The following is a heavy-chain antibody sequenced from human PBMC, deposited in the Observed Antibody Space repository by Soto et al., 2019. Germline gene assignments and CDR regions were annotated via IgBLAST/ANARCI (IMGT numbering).Heavy chain of an antibody. CDR3: ARYTAAGCFDY. Sequence: ASVKVSCKASGYTFTSYAMHWLRQAPGQRLEWMGWINAGNGNTKYSQKFQGRVTITRDTSASTAYMELSSLRSEDTAVYYCARYTAAGCFDYWGQGTLVTVSS. CDR1: GYTFTSYA. V-gene: IGHV1-3*01. CDR2: INAGNGNT. J-gene: IGHJ4*02. D-gene: IGHD6-13*01.